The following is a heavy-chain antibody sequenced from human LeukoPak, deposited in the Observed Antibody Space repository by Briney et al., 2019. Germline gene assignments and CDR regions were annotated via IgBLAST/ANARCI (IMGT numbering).Heavy chain of an antibody. CDR3: ARAVVVPAARKNYFDY. D-gene: IGHD2-2*01. CDR2: IYYSGST. V-gene: IGHV4-59*01. CDR1: GGSISSYY. Sequence: PSETLSLTRTVSGGSISSYYWSWIRQPPGEGLEWIGYIYYSGSTNYNPSLKSRVTISVDTSKNQFSLKLSSVTAADTAVYYCARAVVVPAARKNYFDYWGQGTLVTVSS. J-gene: IGHJ4*02.